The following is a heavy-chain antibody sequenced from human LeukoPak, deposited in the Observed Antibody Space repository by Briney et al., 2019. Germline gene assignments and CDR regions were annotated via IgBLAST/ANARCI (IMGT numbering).Heavy chain of an antibody. J-gene: IGHJ4*02. V-gene: IGHV3-33*01. CDR3: ARDRHRFGSGWSHFDY. CDR2: IWYDGSNK. CDR1: GFTFSSYG. Sequence: GRSLILSCAASGFTFSSYGMHWVRQAPGKGLEWVAVIWYDGSNKYYADSVKGRFTISRDNSKNTLYLQMNSLRAEDTAVYYCARDRHRFGSGWSHFDYWGQGTLVTVSS. D-gene: IGHD6-19*01.